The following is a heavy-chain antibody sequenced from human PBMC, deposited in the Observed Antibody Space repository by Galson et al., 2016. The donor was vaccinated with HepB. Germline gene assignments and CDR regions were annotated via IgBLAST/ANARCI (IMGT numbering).Heavy chain of an antibody. Sequence: SLRLSCAASGFTFNGYWMSWVRQAPGKGLEWVANINQYGSKKEYVDAVKGRFTISRDNAKNSLYPQMNSLRAEDTAVYHCAREGTGGFDYWGRGTLVTVSS. CDR3: AREGTGGFDY. D-gene: IGHD1/OR15-1a*01. V-gene: IGHV3-7*01. CDR1: GFTFNGYW. J-gene: IGHJ4*02. CDR2: INQYGSKK.